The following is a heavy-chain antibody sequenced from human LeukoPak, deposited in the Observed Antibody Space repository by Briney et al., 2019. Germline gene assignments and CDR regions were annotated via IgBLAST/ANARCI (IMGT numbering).Heavy chain of an antibody. CDR2: IGGSGTRT. CDR3: AKYRGFGDSYDS. D-gene: IGHD3-10*01. CDR1: GFAFSRND. J-gene: IGHJ4*02. V-gene: IGHV3-23*01. Sequence: PGGSLRLSCAASGFAFSRNDMSWVRQAPGKGLEWVSSIGGSGTRTYYADSVKGRFTISRDTSKNTLYLQMNSLRAEDAAVYYCAKYRGFGDSYDSWGQGTQVTVSS.